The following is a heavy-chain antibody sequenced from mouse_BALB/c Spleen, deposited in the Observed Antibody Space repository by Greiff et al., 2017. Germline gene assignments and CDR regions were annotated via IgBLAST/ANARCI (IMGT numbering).Heavy chain of an antibody. CDR1: GDSITSGY. CDR3: ARLGDYGGYFDY. CDR2: ISYSGST. V-gene: IGHV3-8*02. D-gene: IGHD1-1*02. J-gene: IGHJ2*01. Sequence: EVQLQQSGPSLVKPSQTLSLTCSVTGDSITSGYWNWIRKFPGNKLEYMGYISYSGSTYYNPSLKSRISITRDTSKNQYYLQLNSVTTEDTATYYCARLGDYGGYFDYWGQGTTLTVSS.